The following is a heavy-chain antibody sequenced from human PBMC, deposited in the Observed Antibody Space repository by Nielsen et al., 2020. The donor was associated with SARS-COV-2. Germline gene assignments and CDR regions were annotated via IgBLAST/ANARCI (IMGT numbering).Heavy chain of an antibody. CDR3: AEDGLVATIGYYYYGMDV. CDR1: GDSVSSHSAA. D-gene: IGHD5-12*01. V-gene: IGHV6-1*01. J-gene: IGHJ6*02. CDR2: TYYRSKWYN. Sequence: QTLSLTCAISGDSVSSHSAAWNWIRQSPSRGLEWLGRTYYRSKWYNDYAVSVKSRITINPDTSKNQFSLQLNSVTPEDTAVYYCAEDGLVATIGYYYYGMDVWGQGTTVTVSS.